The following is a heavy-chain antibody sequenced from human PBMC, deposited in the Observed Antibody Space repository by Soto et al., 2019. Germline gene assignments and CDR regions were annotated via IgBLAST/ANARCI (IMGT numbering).Heavy chain of an antibody. D-gene: IGHD4-17*01. Sequence: QMQLVQSGPEVKKPGTSVKVSCKASGFTFTSSAVQWVRQARGQRLEWIGWIVVGSGNTNYAQKFQERVTITRDMSTSTAYMELSSLRSEDTAVYYCAAGTVTTFRGTVLPDYWGQGTLVTVSS. CDR3: AAGTVTTFRGTVLPDY. V-gene: IGHV1-58*01. CDR1: GFTFTSSA. J-gene: IGHJ4*02. CDR2: IVVGSGNT.